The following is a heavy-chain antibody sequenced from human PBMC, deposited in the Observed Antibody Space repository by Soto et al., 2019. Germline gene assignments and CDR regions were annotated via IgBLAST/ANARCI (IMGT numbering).Heavy chain of an antibody. CDR3: AHTQTRLQSFEYRFKP. CDR2: IYWDDDK. V-gene: IGHV2-5*02. J-gene: IGHJ5*02. D-gene: IGHD3-9*01. CDR1: GFSLNTNGVG. Sequence: ESGPTLVNPTQTLTLTCTFSGFSLNTNGVGVGWIRQPPGKALEWLALIYWDDDKRYSPSLKSRLTITKDTSKNQVVLIMTNMDPVDTAPYYRAHTQTRLQSFEYRFKPWRHGTQVTVSS.